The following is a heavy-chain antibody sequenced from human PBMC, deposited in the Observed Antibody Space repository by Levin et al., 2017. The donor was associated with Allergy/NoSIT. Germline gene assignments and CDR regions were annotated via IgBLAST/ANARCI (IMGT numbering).Heavy chain of an antibody. V-gene: IGHV6-1*01. CDR2: TYYRSKWYN. Sequence: SETLSLTCAISGDSVSSKSAAWNWIRQSPSKGLEWLGRTYYRSKWYNDYAVSVKSRITVSPDTSKNQFSLQLNSVTPDDTAVYYCARQQAGGCDYWGQGILVTVSS. D-gene: IGHD3-10*01. J-gene: IGHJ4*02. CDR3: ARQQAGGCDY. CDR1: GDSVSSKSAA.